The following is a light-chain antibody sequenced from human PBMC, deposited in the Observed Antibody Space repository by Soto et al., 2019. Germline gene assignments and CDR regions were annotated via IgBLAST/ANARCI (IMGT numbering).Light chain of an antibody. Sequence: PGERATLSCRASQRVYSDYLAWYQQKPGQAPRLLIYAASSRATGIPDRFSGSGSGTDFTLTISRLETEDFAVYYCQQYGASPRTFGQGTKVEIK. V-gene: IGKV3-20*01. CDR2: AAS. CDR3: QQYGASPRT. J-gene: IGKJ1*01. CDR1: QRVYSDY.